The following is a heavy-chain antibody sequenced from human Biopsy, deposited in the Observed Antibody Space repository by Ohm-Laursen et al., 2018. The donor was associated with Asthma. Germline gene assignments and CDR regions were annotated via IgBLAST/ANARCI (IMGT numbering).Heavy chain of an antibody. V-gene: IGHV3-7*01. CDR3: ARPFHFLSPYHAEHYQL. D-gene: IGHD3-3*01. CDR1: GFTFGDYC. CDR2: MKHDGSEK. Sequence: SLRHSCTASGFTFGDYCMSWVRQAPGQGLEWVANMKHDGSEKNHVDSLKGRFTISRDNAKNLLFLQMNSLRAEDTAVYYCARPFHFLSPYHAEHYQLWGQGTLVTVSS. J-gene: IGHJ1*01.